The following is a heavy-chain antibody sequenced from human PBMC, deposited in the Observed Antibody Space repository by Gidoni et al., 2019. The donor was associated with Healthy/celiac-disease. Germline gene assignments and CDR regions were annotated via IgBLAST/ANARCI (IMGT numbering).Heavy chain of an antibody. CDR3: ARGEGYCGGDCYSPYFDY. Sequence: QLQLQESGSGLVKPSQTLSLTCAVSGGSISSGGYSWSWIRQPPGKGLEWIGYIYHSGSTYYDPSLKSRITISVDRSKNQFSLKLSSVTAADTAVYYCARGEGYCGGDCYSPYFDYWGQGTLVTVSS. CDR2: IYHSGST. D-gene: IGHD2-21*02. J-gene: IGHJ4*02. CDR1: GGSISSGGYS. V-gene: IGHV4-30-2*01.